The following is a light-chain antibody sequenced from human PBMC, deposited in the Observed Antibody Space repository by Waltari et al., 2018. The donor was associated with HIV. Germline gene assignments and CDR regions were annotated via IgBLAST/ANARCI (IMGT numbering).Light chain of an antibody. CDR2: RNN. Sequence: QSVLTQPPSASGTPGQRISISCFGSSSNIGSNYVYWYQQLPGTAPNLLNVRNNQRPSGVPDRFSGSKAGTSASLAISGLRSEDEADYYCATWDDSLRGVVFGGGAKLTVL. V-gene: IGLV1-47*01. J-gene: IGLJ2*01. CDR3: ATWDDSLRGVV. CDR1: SSNIGSNY.